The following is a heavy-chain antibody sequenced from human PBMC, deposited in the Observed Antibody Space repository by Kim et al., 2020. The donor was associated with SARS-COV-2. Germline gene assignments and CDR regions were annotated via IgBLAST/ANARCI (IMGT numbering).Heavy chain of an antibody. CDR1: GGSISSYY. D-gene: IGHD2-2*01. V-gene: IGHV4-59*01. CDR3: ARDLRYCSSTSCYGNWFDP. Sequence: SETLSLTCTVSGGSISSYYWSWIRQPPGKGLEWIGYIYYSGSTNYNPSLKSRVTISVDTSKNQFSLKLSSVTAADTAVYYCARDLRYCSSTSCYGNWFDP. J-gene: IGHJ5*02. CDR2: IYYSGST.